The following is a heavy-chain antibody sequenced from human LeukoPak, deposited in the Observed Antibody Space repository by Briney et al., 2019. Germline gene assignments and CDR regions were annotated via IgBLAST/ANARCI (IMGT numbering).Heavy chain of an antibody. J-gene: IGHJ4*02. CDR1: GFTFSSYS. Sequence: GGSLRLSCAASGFTFSSYSMNWVRQAPGKGLEWVSSISSSSSYISYADSVKGRFTISRDNAKNSLYLQMNSLRAEDTAVYYCARVMYHHYFDYWGQGTLVTVSS. D-gene: IGHD2-2*01. CDR2: ISSSSSYI. V-gene: IGHV3-21*01. CDR3: ARVMYHHYFDY.